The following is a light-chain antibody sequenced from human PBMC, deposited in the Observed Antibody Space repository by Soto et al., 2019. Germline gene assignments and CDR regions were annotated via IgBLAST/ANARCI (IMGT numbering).Light chain of an antibody. CDR2: GAS. Sequence: EIVLTQSPGTLSLSPGERATLSCRASQSVSSSYLAWYQQKPGQAPRLLIDGASSRPTGIPDRFSGSGSGTDFTLTISRLEPEDFAVYYCQQYGSSPLTFGPGTKVDIK. J-gene: IGKJ3*01. CDR1: QSVSSSY. CDR3: QQYGSSPLT. V-gene: IGKV3-20*01.